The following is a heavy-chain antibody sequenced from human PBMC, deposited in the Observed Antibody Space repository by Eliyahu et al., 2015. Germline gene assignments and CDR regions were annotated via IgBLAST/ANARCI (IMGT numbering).Heavy chain of an antibody. V-gene: IGHV3-53*01. CDR2: IYSGGST. J-gene: IGHJ6*02. CDR3: AAGGTARPEDYYYYGMDV. Sequence: EVQLVESGGGLIQPGGSLRXSCAAPGFTXSSXXMXWVRQAPGKGLEWVSVIYSGGSTYYADSVKGRFTISRDNSKNTLYLQMNSLRAEDTAVYYCAAGGTARPEDYYYYGMDVWGQGTTVTVSS. D-gene: IGHD6-6*01. CDR1: GFTXSSXX.